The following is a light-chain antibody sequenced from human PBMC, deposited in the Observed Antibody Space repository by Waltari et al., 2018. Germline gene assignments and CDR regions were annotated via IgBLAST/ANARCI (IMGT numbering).Light chain of an antibody. Sequence: DIQMTQSPSSLSASAGDRVTITCRASQSISTYLNWYQQKPGKAPKLLIYGASSLQSGGPSMFTGSGSGTHFTLTISSLQPEDSATYYCQQSYGTPRTCDQGTKGEIK. V-gene: IGKV1-39*01. J-gene: IGKJ1*01. CDR1: QSISTY. CDR3: QQSYGTPRT. CDR2: GAS.